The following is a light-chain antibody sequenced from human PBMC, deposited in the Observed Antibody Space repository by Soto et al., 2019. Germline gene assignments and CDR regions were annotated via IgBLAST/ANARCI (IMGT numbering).Light chain of an antibody. V-gene: IGLV2-23*03. CDR3: CSWAGSSSFEV. CDR1: SSDVGSYNL. J-gene: IGLJ1*01. Sequence: QSALTQPASVSGSPGQSITISCTGTSSDVGSYNLVSWYQQHPGKAPKLMIYEGSKRPSGVSNRFSGSKSGNTASLTISGLQAEDEADYYCCSWAGSSSFEVFGTGTKVTVL. CDR2: EGS.